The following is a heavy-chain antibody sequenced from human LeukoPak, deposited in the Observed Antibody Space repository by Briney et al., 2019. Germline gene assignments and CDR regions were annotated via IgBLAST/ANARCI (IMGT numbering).Heavy chain of an antibody. J-gene: IGHJ4*02. D-gene: IGHD2-2*01. CDR3: ARGEVSASFYFFDF. CDR1: GYSFTTYG. CDR2: VSGYTGNT. V-gene: IGHV1-18*01. Sequence: ASVKVSCKTSGYSFTTYGVSWVRQAPGQGLEWMGWVSGYTGNTNYAERFQGRVTMTTDTSTSTVYLELTSLRSDDTAVYYCARGEVSASFYFFDFWDQGTLVTGS.